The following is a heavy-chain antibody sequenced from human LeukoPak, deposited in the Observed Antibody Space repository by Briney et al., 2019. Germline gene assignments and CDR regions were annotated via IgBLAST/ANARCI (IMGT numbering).Heavy chain of an antibody. CDR1: GCTISTNY. D-gene: IGHD5-18*01. V-gene: IGHV3-53*04. Sequence: PGGTLTLTCAASGCTISTNYRTWIRQPPGKGLEWISTIYYGGTTYYTDSLMSRFTISIHTSKNTFSLKMNSLSAEDTAVYYCARVDTVVASYFDLWGQGTLVTASS. CDR3: ARVDTVVASYFDL. CDR2: IYYGGTT. J-gene: IGHJ4*02.